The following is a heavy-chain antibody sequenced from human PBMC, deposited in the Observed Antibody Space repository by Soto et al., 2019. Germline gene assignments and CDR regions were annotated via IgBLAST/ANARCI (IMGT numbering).Heavy chain of an antibody. Sequence: VGSLRLSCAASGFTFSDYYMSWIRQAPGKGLEWVSYLSSSSTYTNYADSVKGRFTISRDDAKNSLYLQMNSLRAEDTALYYCARVTGSPASWFDPWGQGTLVTVSS. CDR1: GFTFSDYY. J-gene: IGHJ5*02. CDR3: ARVTGSPASWFDP. V-gene: IGHV3-11*06. D-gene: IGHD2-15*01. CDR2: LSSSSTYT.